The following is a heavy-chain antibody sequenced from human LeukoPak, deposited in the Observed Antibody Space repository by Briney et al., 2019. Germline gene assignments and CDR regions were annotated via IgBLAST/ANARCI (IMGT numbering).Heavy chain of an antibody. J-gene: IGHJ4*02. V-gene: IGHV4-30-4*01. Sequence: SETLSLTCTVSGRLLTNGDYYWSWIRQPPGKGLEWIGYIYHSGSTSFNPSLGSRLTISVDTSRNQFSLRLTSVTAADTALYYCARTATYTVASIDWGQGTLVTVSS. CDR3: ARTATYTVASID. CDR1: GRLLTNGDYY. CDR2: IYHSGST. D-gene: IGHD5-12*01.